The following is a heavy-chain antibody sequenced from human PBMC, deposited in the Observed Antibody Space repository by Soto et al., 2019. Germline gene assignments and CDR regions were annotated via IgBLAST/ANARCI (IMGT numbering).Heavy chain of an antibody. D-gene: IGHD2-2*01. V-gene: IGHV3-23*01. J-gene: IGHJ5*02. CDR3: AKGGDIVVVPAAMPEWFDP. CDR1: GFTFSSYA. CDR2: ISGSGGST. Sequence: LRLSCAASGFTFSSYAMSWVRQAPGKGLEWVSAISGSGGSTYYADSVKGRFTISRDNSKNTLYLQMNSLRAEDTAVYYCAKGGDIVVVPAAMPEWFDPWGQGTLVTVSS.